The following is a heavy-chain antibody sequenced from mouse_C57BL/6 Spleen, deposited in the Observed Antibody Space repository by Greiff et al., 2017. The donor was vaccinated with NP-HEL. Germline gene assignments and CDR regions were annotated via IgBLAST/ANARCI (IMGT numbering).Heavy chain of an antibody. CDR3: ARRVLRGDYAMDY. J-gene: IGHJ4*01. D-gene: IGHD1-1*01. CDR1: GFTFSSYG. CDR2: ISSGGSYT. V-gene: IGHV5-6*01. Sequence: EVQGVESGGDLVKPGGSLKLSCAASGFTFSSYGMSWVRQTPDKRLEWVATISSGGSYTYYPDSVKGRFTISRDNAKNTLYLQMSSLKYEDTAMYYCARRVLRGDYAMDYWGQGTSVTVSS.